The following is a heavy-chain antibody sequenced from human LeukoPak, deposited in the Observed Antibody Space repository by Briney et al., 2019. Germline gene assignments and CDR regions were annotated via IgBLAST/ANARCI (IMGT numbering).Heavy chain of an antibody. CDR2: IDYTGST. CDR3: ARRRIPATITGSKLSSRFDT. D-gene: IGHD5-12*01. J-gene: IGHJ1*01. Sequence: SETLSLTCTVSGGSISSSSYYWAWIRQPPGKGLEWIGEIDYTGSTNYNPSLRSRIKMSVDTSKNQFSVNLNSVTAADTAFYYCARRRIPATITGSKLSSRFDTWGQGTLVTVSS. CDR1: GGSISSSSYY. V-gene: IGHV4-39*07.